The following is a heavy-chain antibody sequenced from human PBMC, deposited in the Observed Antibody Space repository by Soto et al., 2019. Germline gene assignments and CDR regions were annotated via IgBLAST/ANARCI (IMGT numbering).Heavy chain of an antibody. J-gene: IGHJ6*02. CDR3: ARDALPYYYGSGSLNYYGMDV. Sequence: ASVKVSCKASGYTFTSYDINWVRQATGQGLEWMGWMNPNSGKTGYAQKFQGRVTMTRNTSISTAYMELSSLRSEDTAVYYCARDALPYYYGSGSLNYYGMDVWGQGTTVTVSS. CDR1: GYTFTSYD. D-gene: IGHD3-10*01. V-gene: IGHV1-8*01. CDR2: MNPNSGKT.